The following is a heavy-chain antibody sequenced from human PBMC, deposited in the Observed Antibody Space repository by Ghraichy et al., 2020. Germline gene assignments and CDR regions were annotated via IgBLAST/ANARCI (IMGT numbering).Heavy chain of an antibody. CDR1: GLTLSIYW. D-gene: IGHD5-24*01. V-gene: IGHV3-7*03. J-gene: IGHJ3*01. CDR3: ARNKWLPLDIFNL. Sequence: GGSLRLSCAASGLTLSIYWMSWVRQAPGKGLEWVANIKQDGSEKYYVDSVRGRFTISRDNARNSVFLQMNSLRAGDTAVYYCARNKWLPLDIFNLWGHGTIVTVSS. CDR2: IKQDGSEK.